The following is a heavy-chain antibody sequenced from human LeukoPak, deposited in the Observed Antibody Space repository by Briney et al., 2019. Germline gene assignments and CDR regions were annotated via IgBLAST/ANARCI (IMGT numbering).Heavy chain of an antibody. CDR1: GFTFSSYS. J-gene: IGHJ4*02. CDR3: AREPNLSRYASDY. CDR2: ISSSSSYI. V-gene: IGHV3-21*01. Sequence: GGSLRLSCAASGFTFSSYSMNWVRQAPGKGLEWVSSISSSSSYIYYADSVKGRFTVSRDNAKNSLYLQMNSLRAEDTAVYYCAREPNLSRYASDYWGQGTLVTVSS. D-gene: IGHD6-13*01.